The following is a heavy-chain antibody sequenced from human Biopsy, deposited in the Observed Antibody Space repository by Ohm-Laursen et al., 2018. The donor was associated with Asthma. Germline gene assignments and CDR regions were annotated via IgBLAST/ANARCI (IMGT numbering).Heavy chain of an antibody. Sequence: SLRLSCTASGFMFRSFGMHWVRQAPGKGLEWVAVISYDGNHKFYEDSVKGRFTISRDNSKNTLYLQMNSLRTEDTAVYYCAKRRGYSGHDNDYWGQGTLVIVST. CDR1: GFMFRSFG. CDR2: ISYDGNHK. V-gene: IGHV3-30*18. D-gene: IGHD5-12*01. CDR3: AKRRGYSGHDNDY. J-gene: IGHJ4*02.